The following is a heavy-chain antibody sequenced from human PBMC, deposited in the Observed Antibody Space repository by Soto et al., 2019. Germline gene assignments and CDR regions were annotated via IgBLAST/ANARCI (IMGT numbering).Heavy chain of an antibody. Sequence: PSETLSLTCAVSGYSISSGYYWGWLRQPPGKGLEWIGSIYHGGSTYYNPSLNSRVTLSIDMTNNHVSLILNSVTAADTAVHYCARVGPDCNSVSCIRGGWFDPWGQGTLVTVSS. CDR1: GYSISSGYY. CDR3: ARVGPDCNSVSCIRGGWFDP. D-gene: IGHD2-2*01. V-gene: IGHV4-38-2*01. J-gene: IGHJ5*02. CDR2: IYHGGST.